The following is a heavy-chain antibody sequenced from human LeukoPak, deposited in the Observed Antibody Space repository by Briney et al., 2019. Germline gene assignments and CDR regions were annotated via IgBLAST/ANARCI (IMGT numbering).Heavy chain of an antibody. V-gene: IGHV1-2*02. Sequence: ASVKVSCKASGYTFTGYYMHWVRQAPGQGLEWMGWINPNSGGTNYAQKFQGRVTTTRDTSISTAYMELSRLRSDDTAVYYCARVNYDYSNYIPFDYWGQGTLVTVSS. D-gene: IGHD4-11*01. J-gene: IGHJ4*02. CDR3: ARVNYDYSNYIPFDY. CDR2: INPNSGGT. CDR1: GYTFTGYY.